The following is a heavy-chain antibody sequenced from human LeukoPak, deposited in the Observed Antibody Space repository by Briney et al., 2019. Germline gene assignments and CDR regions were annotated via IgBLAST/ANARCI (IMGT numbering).Heavy chain of an antibody. CDR2: INHSEST. J-gene: IGHJ4*02. CDR3: ARVLSGVVVPPTRGDYFDS. Sequence: SETLSLTCAVYSGSFSGYYWSWIRQPPGKGLEWLGEINHSESTNYNPSLKSRVNISVEPSKNQFSLKLTSVTAADTAVYYCARVLSGVVVPPTRGDYFDSWGQETVVSVCS. D-gene: IGHD2-2*01. V-gene: IGHV4-34*01. CDR1: SGSFSGYY.